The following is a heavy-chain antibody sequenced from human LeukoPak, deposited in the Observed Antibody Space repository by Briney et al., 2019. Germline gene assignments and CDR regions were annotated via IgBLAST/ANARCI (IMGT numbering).Heavy chain of an antibody. J-gene: IGHJ4*02. Sequence: GGSLRLSCAASGFTFSSYAMHWVRQVPGKWLEWVAVISYDGSNKYYADSVKGRFTISRDNSKNTLYLQMNSLRAEDTAVYYCAREDTAMVLDYWGQGTLVTVSS. CDR1: GFTFSSYA. V-gene: IGHV3-30-3*01. CDR3: AREDTAMVLDY. D-gene: IGHD5-18*01. CDR2: ISYDGSNK.